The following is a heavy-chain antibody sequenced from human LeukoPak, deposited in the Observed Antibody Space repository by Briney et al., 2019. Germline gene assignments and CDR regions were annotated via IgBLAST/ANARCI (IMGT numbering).Heavy chain of an antibody. CDR1: GGSISSGSYY. J-gene: IGHJ6*03. V-gene: IGHV4-61*02. CDR2: IYTSGST. D-gene: IGHD2-2*01. CDR3: ARVAIGVVPAAIRPYYYMDV. Sequence: SETLSLTCTVSGGSISSGSYYWSWIRQPAGKGLEWIGRIYTSGSTNYNPSLKSRVTISVDTSKNQFSLKLSSVTAADTAVYYCARVAIGVVPAAIRPYYYMDVWGKGTTVTVSS.